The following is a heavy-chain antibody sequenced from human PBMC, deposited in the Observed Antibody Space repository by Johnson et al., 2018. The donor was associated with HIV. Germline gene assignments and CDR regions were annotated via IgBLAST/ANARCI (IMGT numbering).Heavy chain of an antibody. J-gene: IGHJ3*02. D-gene: IGHD3-22*01. CDR2: ITYDGSNK. CDR1: GFTFSSYA. Sequence: QVQLVESGGGVVRPGGSLRLSCAAPGFTFSSYAMHWVRQAPGKGLEWVAVITYDGSNKYYADPVKGRFTISRANSKNTLYLPMNSLSAEDTDEFYCARDGSPRDDSSGYPDYDAFDIWGQGTMVTVSS. V-gene: IGHV3-30*14. CDR3: ARDGSPRDDSSGYPDYDAFDI.